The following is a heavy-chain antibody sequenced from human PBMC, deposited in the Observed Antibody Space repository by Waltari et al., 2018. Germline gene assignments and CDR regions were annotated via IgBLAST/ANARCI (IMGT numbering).Heavy chain of an antibody. CDR1: GSTFSGYT. CDR2: ISGSSSYI. CDR3: ARVFVAAAGSHHDAFDI. J-gene: IGHJ3*02. D-gene: IGHD6-13*01. Sequence: EVQLVESGGGLVKPGGSLRLSFAASGSTFSGYTSHWLPQAPGKGLEWFSSISGSSSYIYYADSVKGRFTISRDNAKNSLYLQMNSLRAEDTAVYYCARVFVAAAGSHHDAFDIWGQGTMVTVSS. V-gene: IGHV3-21*03.